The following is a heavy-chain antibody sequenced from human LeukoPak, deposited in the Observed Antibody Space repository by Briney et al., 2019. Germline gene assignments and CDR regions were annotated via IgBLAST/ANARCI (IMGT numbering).Heavy chain of an antibody. CDR1: GFTLSNSG. D-gene: IGHD3-10*01. CDR2: IWYDESNK. CDR3: ARGEYHYGMDV. V-gene: IGHV3-33*01. Sequence: PGESLRLSCAASGFTLSNSGMHWVRQAPGKGREWVAIIWYDESNKFYGDSVKGLFTISRDNSKNTLFLQMSDLRAEDTAVYYCARGEYHYGMDVWGQGTTVTVAS. J-gene: IGHJ6*02.